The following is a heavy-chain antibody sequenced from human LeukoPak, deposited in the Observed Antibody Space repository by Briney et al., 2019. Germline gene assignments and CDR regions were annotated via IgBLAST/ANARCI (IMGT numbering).Heavy chain of an antibody. V-gene: IGHV4-34*01. Sequence: SETLSLTCAVSGGSFSDYYWSWIRQPPGKGLEWIGEIYHSGSTNYNPSLKSRVTISVDTSNNQFSLKLSSVTAADTAVYYCAGTVEAVAAAGTFDYWGQGTLVTVSS. J-gene: IGHJ4*02. CDR2: IYHSGST. D-gene: IGHD6-13*01. CDR1: GGSFSDYY. CDR3: AGTVEAVAAAGTFDY.